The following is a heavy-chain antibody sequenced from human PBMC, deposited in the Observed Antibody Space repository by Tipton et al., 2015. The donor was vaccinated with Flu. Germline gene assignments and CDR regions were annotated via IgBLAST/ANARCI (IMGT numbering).Heavy chain of an antibody. CDR2: MYVGGRT. CDR3: ARQALVMDLATFKWFDP. Sequence: GLVKPSETLSLTCTVSGASISGGGYHWAWIRQSPGKGLEWIATMYVGGRTYYDPSLRSRVTISGDTSKNQFSLRLDSVTAADTAVYYCARQALVMDLATFKWFDPWGQGTLVTVSS. D-gene: IGHD5-12*01. CDR1: GASISGGGYH. J-gene: IGHJ5*02. V-gene: IGHV4-39*01.